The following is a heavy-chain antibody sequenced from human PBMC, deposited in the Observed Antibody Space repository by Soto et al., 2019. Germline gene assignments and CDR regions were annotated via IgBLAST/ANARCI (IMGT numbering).Heavy chain of an antibody. D-gene: IGHD3-3*01. Sequence: SGPTLVNPTETLPLTCTVSGVSLSNARMGVSWIRQPPGKALEWLAHIFSNDEKSYSTSLKSMLTISKDTSKSQVGLTMTNMDPVDTATYYCARKRRDYFSDYYYGRDVWGQGTTVTVSS. J-gene: IGHJ6*02. CDR3: ARKRRDYFSDYYYGRDV. V-gene: IGHV2-26*01. CDR2: IFSNDEK. CDR1: GVSLSNARMG.